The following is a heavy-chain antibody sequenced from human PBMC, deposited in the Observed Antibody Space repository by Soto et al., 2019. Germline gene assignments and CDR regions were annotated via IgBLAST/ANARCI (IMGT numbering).Heavy chain of an antibody. J-gene: IGHJ6*02. D-gene: IGHD6-19*01. CDR1: GGSISSYY. CDR2: IYYSGST. Sequence: LSETLSLTCTVSGGSISSYYWSWIRQPPGKGLEWIGYIYYSGSTNYNPSLKSRVTISVDTSKNQFSLKLSSVTAADTAVYYCARSLGGSGLNSYYYYYYGMDVWGQGTTVTVSS. V-gene: IGHV4-59*01. CDR3: ARSLGGSGLNSYYYYYYGMDV.